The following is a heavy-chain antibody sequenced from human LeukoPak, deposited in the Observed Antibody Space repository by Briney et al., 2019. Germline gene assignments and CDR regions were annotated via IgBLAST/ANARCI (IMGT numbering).Heavy chain of an antibody. Sequence: ASVKVSCKASGGTFISYAISWVRQAPGQGLEWMGGIIPIFGTANYAQKFRGRVTITVDESTSTAYMELSSLRSEDTAVYYCARLGTPGAFDIWGQGTMVTVSS. V-gene: IGHV1-69*13. D-gene: IGHD1-1*01. CDR1: GGTFISYA. CDR3: ARLGTPGAFDI. CDR2: IIPIFGTA. J-gene: IGHJ3*02.